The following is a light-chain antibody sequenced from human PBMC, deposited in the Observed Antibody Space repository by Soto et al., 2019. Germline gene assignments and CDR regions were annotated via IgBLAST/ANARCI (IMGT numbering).Light chain of an antibody. CDR3: CSYAGSSIWVV. J-gene: IGLJ2*01. CDR1: SSDVGSYNL. CDR2: EGS. V-gene: IGLV2-23*01. Sequence: QSALTQPASVSGSPGQSITISCTGTSSDVGSYNLVSWYQQHPGKAPKLMIYEGSKRPSGVSNRFSGSKSGNTASLTISGLQAEDEADYYCCSYAGSSIWVVFGGGTKLTVL.